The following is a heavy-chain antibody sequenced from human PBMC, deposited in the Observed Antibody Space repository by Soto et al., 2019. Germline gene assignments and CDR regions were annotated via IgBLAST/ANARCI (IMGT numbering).Heavy chain of an antibody. CDR3: ARGGYSSGWGGGLYY. J-gene: IGHJ4*02. CDR1: GFTLRSSG. CDR2: TSLDGGSQ. D-gene: IGHD6-19*01. V-gene: IGHV3-30*19. Sequence: GGSLRLSCAVSGFTLRSSGLHWVRQAPGKGLEWVAVTSLDGGSQPYADSVKGRFTISRDNSKNTVYRQMNSRRAEATAVYYCARGGYSSGWGGGLYYWGQGTLVTVSS.